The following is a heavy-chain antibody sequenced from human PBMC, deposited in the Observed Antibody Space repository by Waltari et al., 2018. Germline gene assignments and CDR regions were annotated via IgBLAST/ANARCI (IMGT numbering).Heavy chain of an antibody. CDR3: ARDLDGDSNLDY. J-gene: IGHJ4*02. Sequence: DYDMDWVRQTPDKRLEWVGRSRNKPRNYVTEYAASVKGRFNIFRDDSKDSLYLQMNSLKIEDTAVYYCARDLDGDSNLDYRGQGTLVAVSS. CDR1: DYD. V-gene: IGHV3-72*01. CDR2: SRNKPRNYVT.